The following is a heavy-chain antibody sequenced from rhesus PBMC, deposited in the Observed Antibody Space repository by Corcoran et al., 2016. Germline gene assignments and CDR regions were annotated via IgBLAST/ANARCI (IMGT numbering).Heavy chain of an antibody. Sequence: QVQLQESGPGLVKPSETLSLTCAVSGGSISSGYYYWSWIRQSPGKGLKWIVGIYGSCGSTEHNPSLKSRVTISIATSKNQFSLKLTSVTAADTAVYYCARPLAAAIDYWGQGVLVTVSS. CDR1: GGSISSGYYY. D-gene: IGHD6-25*01. V-gene: IGHV4S12*01. CDR2: IYGSCGST. J-gene: IGHJ4*01. CDR3: ARPLAAAIDY.